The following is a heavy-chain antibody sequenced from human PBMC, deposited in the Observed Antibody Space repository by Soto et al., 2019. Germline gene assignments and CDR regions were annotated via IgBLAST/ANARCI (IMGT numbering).Heavy chain of an antibody. Sequence: RLEWMGWMNPNSGKTGYAQKFQGRVTMTRNTSISTAYMELSSLRSEDTAVYYCARKGYYYDSSGYYPIYYYYGMDVWGQGTTVTVSS. V-gene: IGHV1-8*01. CDR3: ARKGYYYDSSGYYPIYYYYGMDV. CDR2: MNPNSGKT. D-gene: IGHD3-22*01. J-gene: IGHJ6*02.